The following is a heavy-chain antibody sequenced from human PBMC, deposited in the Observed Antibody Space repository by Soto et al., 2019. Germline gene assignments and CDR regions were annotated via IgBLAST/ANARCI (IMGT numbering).Heavy chain of an antibody. Sequence: GGSLRLSCAASGFTVSSNYMSWVRQAPGKGLEWVSVIYSGGSTYYADSVKGRFTISRDNSKNTLYLQMNSLRAEDTAVYYCARDARNSPTYYDFWSGPYGMDVWGQGTTVTAP. J-gene: IGHJ6*02. CDR3: ARDARNSPTYYDFWSGPYGMDV. D-gene: IGHD3-3*01. CDR2: IYSGGST. V-gene: IGHV3-53*01. CDR1: GFTVSSNY.